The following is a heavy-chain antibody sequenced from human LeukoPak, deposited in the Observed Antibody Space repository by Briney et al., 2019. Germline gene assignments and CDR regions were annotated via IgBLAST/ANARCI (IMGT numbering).Heavy chain of an antibody. Sequence: PGGSLRLSCAASGFTFSSYAMSWVRQAPGKGLEWVSAISGSGGSTYYADSVKGRFTISRDNSKNTLYLQMNSLRAEDTAAYYCAKQTLSSSWSLAYWGQGTLVTVSS. CDR3: AKQTLSSSWSLAY. V-gene: IGHV3-23*01. CDR1: GFTFSSYA. D-gene: IGHD6-13*01. J-gene: IGHJ4*02. CDR2: ISGSGGST.